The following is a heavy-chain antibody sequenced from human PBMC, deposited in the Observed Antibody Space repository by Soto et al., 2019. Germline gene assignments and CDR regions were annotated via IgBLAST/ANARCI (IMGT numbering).Heavy chain of an antibody. J-gene: IGHJ6*02. V-gene: IGHV3-23*01. CDR1: GFTFSSFA. Sequence: PGGSLRLSCAGSGFTFSSFAMSWVRQAPGKGLEWVSTISDSGDTTNYADSVKGQLTISRDNSKNTLFLQMDSLRVEDTALYYCAEARFWSGYDPTGGGLDVWGQGTTVTVSS. D-gene: IGHD3-3*01. CDR3: AEARFWSGYDPTGGGLDV. CDR2: ISDSGDTT.